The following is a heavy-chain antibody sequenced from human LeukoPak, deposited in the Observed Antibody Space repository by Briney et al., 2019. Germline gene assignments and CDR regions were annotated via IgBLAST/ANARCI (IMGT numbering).Heavy chain of an antibody. D-gene: IGHD3-3*01. V-gene: IGHV4-34*01. CDR3: ARTHTIFGVVRRNWFDP. CDR1: GGSFSGYY. Sequence: SETLSLTXAVYGGSFSGYYWGWIRQPPGKGLEWIGEINHSGSTNYNPSLKSRVTISVDTSKNQFSLKLSSVAAADTAVYYCARTHTIFGVVRRNWFDPWGQGTPVTVSS. CDR2: INHSGST. J-gene: IGHJ5*02.